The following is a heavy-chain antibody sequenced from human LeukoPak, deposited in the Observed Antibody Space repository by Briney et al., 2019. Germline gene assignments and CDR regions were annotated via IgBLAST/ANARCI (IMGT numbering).Heavy chain of an antibody. CDR1: GGSMSSHY. J-gene: IGHJ4*02. V-gene: IGHV4-59*08. Sequence: SETLSLTCTVSGGSMSSHYWIWIRQPPGKGLEWIGYIYYSGSTNYNPSLKSRVTISVDTSKNQFSLKLSSVTAADTAVYYCARHTGGGYYDYWGQGTLVTVSS. CDR2: IYYSGST. D-gene: IGHD3-22*01. CDR3: ARHTGGGYYDY.